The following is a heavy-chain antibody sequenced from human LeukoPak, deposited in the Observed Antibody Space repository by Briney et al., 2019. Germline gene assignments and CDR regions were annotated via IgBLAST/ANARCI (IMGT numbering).Heavy chain of an antibody. J-gene: IGHJ4*02. Sequence: ASVKVSCKASGYTFTGYYMHWVRQAPGQGLEWMGIINPSGGSTSYAQKFQGRVTMTTDTSTSTAYMELRSLRSDDTAVYYCARSGVVVPTATDACWGQGTLVTVSS. V-gene: IGHV1-46*01. CDR1: GYTFTGYY. CDR2: INPSGGST. CDR3: ARSGVVVPTATDAC. D-gene: IGHD2-2*01.